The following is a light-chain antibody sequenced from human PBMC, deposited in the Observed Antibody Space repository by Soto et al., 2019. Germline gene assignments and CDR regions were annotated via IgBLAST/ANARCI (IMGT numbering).Light chain of an antibody. CDR3: QSYDSSLSGFDV. CDR1: SSNIGGGYD. V-gene: IGLV1-40*01. J-gene: IGLJ1*01. Sequence: QSALTRPPSVSGAPGQRVTISCTGSSSNIGGGYDVHWYQQLPGTAPKLLIYGNDNRPSGVPDRFSGSKSGTSASLAITGLQAEDEADYYCQSYDSSLSGFDVFGTGTKVTVL. CDR2: GND.